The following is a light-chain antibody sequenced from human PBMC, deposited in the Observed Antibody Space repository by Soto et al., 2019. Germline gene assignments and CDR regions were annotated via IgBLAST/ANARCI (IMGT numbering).Light chain of an antibody. Sequence: DVQLTQTPSFLSASVGDRVTITCRASRDISTYLAWYQQKPGKAPKLLIYAASTLHTGVPSRFSGSGSGTEFTLKISSLQPEDFATFICQQINGYPLTFGGGTKVDIK. J-gene: IGKJ4*01. V-gene: IGKV1-9*01. CDR3: QQINGYPLT. CDR1: RDISTY. CDR2: AAS.